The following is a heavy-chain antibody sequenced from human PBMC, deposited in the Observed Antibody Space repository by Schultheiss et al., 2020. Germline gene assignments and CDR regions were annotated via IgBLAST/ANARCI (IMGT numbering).Heavy chain of an antibody. CDR1: GFTVSLNY. D-gene: IGHD1-26*01. CDR3: AKDLSFDSGSYLRGDY. Sequence: GGSLRLSCAASGFTVSLNYMSWVRQAPGKGLEYVSAISGSGGSTYYADSVKGRFTISRDNSKNTLYLQMNSLRAEDTAVYYCAKDLSFDSGSYLRGDYWGQGTLVTVSS. J-gene: IGHJ4*02. CDR2: ISGSGGST. V-gene: IGHV3-23*01.